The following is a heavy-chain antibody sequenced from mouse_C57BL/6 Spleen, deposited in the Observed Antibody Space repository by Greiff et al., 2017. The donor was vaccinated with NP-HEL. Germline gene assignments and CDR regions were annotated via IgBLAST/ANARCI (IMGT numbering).Heavy chain of an antibody. V-gene: IGHV1-82*01. CDR2: IYPGDGDT. J-gene: IGHJ2*01. D-gene: IGHD4-1*01. CDR3: ARGNWDGYFDY. Sequence: QVQLKESGPELVKPGASVKISCKASGYAFSSSWMNWVKQRPGKGLEWIGRIYPGDGDTNYNGKFKGKATLTADKSSSTAYMQLSSLTSEDSAVYFCARGNWDGYFDYWGQGTTLTVSS. CDR1: GYAFSSSW.